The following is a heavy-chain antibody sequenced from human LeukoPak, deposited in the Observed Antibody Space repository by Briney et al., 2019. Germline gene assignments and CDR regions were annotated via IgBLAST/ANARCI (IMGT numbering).Heavy chain of an antibody. CDR2: IKQDGSEK. CDR1: GFTFSSYW. D-gene: IGHD1-26*01. Sequence: GGSLRLSCAASGFTFSSYWMSWVRQAPGKGLEWVANIKQDGSEKYYVDSVKGRFTISRVNAKNSLYLQMNSLRVGDTALYYCTKSQVGALAYFDYWGQGTLVTVSS. J-gene: IGHJ4*02. V-gene: IGHV3-7*03. CDR3: TKSQVGALAYFDY.